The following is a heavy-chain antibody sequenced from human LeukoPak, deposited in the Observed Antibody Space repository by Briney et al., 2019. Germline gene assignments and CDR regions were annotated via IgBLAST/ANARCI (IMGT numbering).Heavy chain of an antibody. CDR2: IRYDGSNK. CDR1: GFTFSSYG. Sequence: PGGSLRLSCAASGFTFSSYGMHWVRQAPGKGLEWVAFIRYDGSNKYYADSVKGRFTISRDNSKNTLYLQMNSLRAEDTAVYYCAKDRDRSITTLFNYWGQGTLVTVSS. V-gene: IGHV3-30*02. J-gene: IGHJ4*02. CDR3: AKDRDRSITTLFNY. D-gene: IGHD2/OR15-2a*01.